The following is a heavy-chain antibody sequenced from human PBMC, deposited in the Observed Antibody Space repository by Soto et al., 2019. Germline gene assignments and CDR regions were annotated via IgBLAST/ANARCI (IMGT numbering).Heavy chain of an antibody. Sequence: SGPTLVNPTQTLTLTCTFSGFSLSTNGVGVGWIRQPPGKALEWLALIYWDDDKRYSPSLRDRLTITKDTSKKQVVLTLTNMDPVDTATYYCARLYSGSYFAYWGQGTLVTV. CDR2: IYWDDDK. J-gene: IGHJ4*02. V-gene: IGHV2-5*02. CDR1: GFSLSTNGVG. D-gene: IGHD1-26*01. CDR3: ARLYSGSYFAY.